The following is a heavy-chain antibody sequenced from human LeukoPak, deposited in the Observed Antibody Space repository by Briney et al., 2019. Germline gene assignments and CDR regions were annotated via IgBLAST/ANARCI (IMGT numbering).Heavy chain of an antibody. CDR3: ARVPAGYIVLGPHHMDV. Sequence: SVKVSCKASGGTFSSYAISWVRQAPGQGLEWMGRIIPIFGTANYAQKFQGRVTITADKSTSTAYMELSSLRSEDTAVYYCARVPAGYIVLGPHHMDVWGKGTTVTISS. CDR1: GGTFSSYA. D-gene: IGHD2-8*01. V-gene: IGHV1-69*06. CDR2: IIPIFGTA. J-gene: IGHJ6*03.